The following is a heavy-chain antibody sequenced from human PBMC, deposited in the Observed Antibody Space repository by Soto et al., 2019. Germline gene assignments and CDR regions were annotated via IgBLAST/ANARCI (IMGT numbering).Heavy chain of an antibody. Sequence: SETLSLTCAVYGGSFSGYYWSWIRQPPGKGLEWIGEINHSGSTNYNPSLKSRVTISVDTSKNQFSLKLSSVTAADTAVYYCARGRTPYCSGGSCYWVYWGQGTLVTVSS. J-gene: IGHJ4*02. CDR1: GGSFSGYY. V-gene: IGHV4-34*01. D-gene: IGHD2-15*01. CDR2: INHSGST. CDR3: ARGRTPYCSGGSCYWVY.